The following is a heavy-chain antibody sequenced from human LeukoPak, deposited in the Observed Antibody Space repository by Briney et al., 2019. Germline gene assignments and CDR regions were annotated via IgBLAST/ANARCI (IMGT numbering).Heavy chain of an antibody. V-gene: IGHV4-39*07. D-gene: IGHD5-18*01. CDR2: LFYRGNT. Sequence: KPSEALSLTCTVSGDSISSSIYYWGWIRQSPGKGLEWIGSLFYRGNTNYNPSLKSRVTISVDTSKNQFSLKLSSVTAADTAVYYCARGPPGYSYGIYYFDYWGQGTLVTVSS. CDR3: ARGPPGYSYGIYYFDY. CDR1: GDSISSSIYY. J-gene: IGHJ4*02.